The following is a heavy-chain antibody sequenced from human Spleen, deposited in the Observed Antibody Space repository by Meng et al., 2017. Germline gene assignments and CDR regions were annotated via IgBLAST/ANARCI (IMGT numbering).Heavy chain of an antibody. Sequence: ASVKVSCKASGFTFASYGIIWVRQAPGQGLEWMGWISGNNDNTNYAQKFQGRVTMTTDTSTNTAYMEVRNLRSDDTAVYYCARSTNPYDSSGYVDYWGQGRPVTVSS. J-gene: IGHJ4*02. CDR3: ARSTNPYDSSGYVDY. CDR1: GFTFASYG. CDR2: ISGNNDNT. V-gene: IGHV1-18*01. D-gene: IGHD3-22*01.